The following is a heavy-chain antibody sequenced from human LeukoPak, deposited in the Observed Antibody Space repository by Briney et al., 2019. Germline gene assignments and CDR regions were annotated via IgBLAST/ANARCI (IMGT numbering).Heavy chain of an antibody. D-gene: IGHD6-6*01. V-gene: IGHV1-69*01. CDR1: GGTFSSYA. CDR2: IIPIVDTA. CDR3: ARVSIAARLNYYYGMDV. J-gene: IGHJ6*02. Sequence: SVRVSCKASGGTFSSYAISWVRQAPGQGLEWMGGIIPIVDTANYAQKFQGRVTITADESTSTAYMELSSLRSEDTAVYYCARVSIAARLNYYYGMDVWGQGTTVTVSS.